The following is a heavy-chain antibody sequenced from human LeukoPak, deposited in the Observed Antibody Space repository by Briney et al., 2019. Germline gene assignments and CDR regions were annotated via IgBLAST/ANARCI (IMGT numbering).Heavy chain of an antibody. J-gene: IGHJ4*02. Sequence: PSETLSLTCAVYGGSFSGYYWSWIRQPPGKGLEWIGSIYYSGSTYYNPSLKSRVTISVDTSKNQFSLKLSSVTAADTAVYYCARRLGGDFDYGNFDYWGQGTLVTVSS. V-gene: IGHV4-34*01. CDR3: ARRLGGDFDYGNFDY. D-gene: IGHD3-9*01. CDR1: GGSFSGYY. CDR2: IYYSGST.